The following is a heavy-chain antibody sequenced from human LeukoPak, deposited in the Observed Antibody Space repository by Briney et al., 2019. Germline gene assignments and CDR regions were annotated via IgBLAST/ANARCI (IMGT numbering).Heavy chain of an antibody. J-gene: IGHJ4*02. CDR1: GVSISSYY. Sequence: SETPSLTCTVSGVSISSYYWSWIRQPPGKGLEWIGYIYYSGSTNYNPSLKSRVTISVDTSKNQFSLKLSSVTAADTALYYCARHDLDWGSFGHWGQGTLVTASS. CDR2: IYYSGST. D-gene: IGHD3-16*01. CDR3: ARHDLDWGSFGH. V-gene: IGHV4-59*08.